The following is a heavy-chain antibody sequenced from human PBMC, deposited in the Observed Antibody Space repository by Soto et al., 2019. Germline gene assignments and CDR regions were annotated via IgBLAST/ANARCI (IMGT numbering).Heavy chain of an antibody. V-gene: IGHV1-18*01. Sequence: ASVKVSCKASGYTFTSYGISWVRQAPGQGLEWMGWISAYNGNTNYAQKLQGRVTMTTDTSTSTAYMELRSLRSDDTAVYYCARDRLGVTMVRGVHYYFDYWGQGTLVTVSS. J-gene: IGHJ4*02. CDR2: ISAYNGNT. D-gene: IGHD3-10*01. CDR3: ARDRLGVTMVRGVHYYFDY. CDR1: GYTFTSYG.